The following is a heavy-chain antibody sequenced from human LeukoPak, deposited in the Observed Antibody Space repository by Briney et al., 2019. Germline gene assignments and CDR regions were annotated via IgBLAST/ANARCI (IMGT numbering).Heavy chain of an antibody. CDR2: ISDTSNNI. V-gene: IGHV3-21*01. CDR1: GFTFSIYS. CDR3: ASAVRGSSVDY. Sequence: GGSLRLSCVASGFTFSIYSMTWVRQAPGKGLEWVSSISDTSNNIYDADSLKGRFSISRDNAKNSLYLQMNSLRAEDTAVYYCASAVRGSSVDYWGQGTLVTVSS. J-gene: IGHJ4*02.